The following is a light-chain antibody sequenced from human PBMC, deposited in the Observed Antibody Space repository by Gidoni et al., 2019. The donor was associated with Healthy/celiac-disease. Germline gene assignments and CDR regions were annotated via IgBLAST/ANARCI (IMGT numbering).Light chain of an antibody. CDR3: QQSYSTPPCT. J-gene: IGKJ2*02. CDR1: QSISSY. CDR2: AAS. Sequence: DIQMTQSPSSLSASVGDRVTITCRESQSISSYLNWYQQKPGKAPKLLIYAASSLQSGVPSRFSGSGSGTDFTLTISSLQHEDFATYYCQQSYSTPPCTFGQGTKLEIK. V-gene: IGKV1-39*01.